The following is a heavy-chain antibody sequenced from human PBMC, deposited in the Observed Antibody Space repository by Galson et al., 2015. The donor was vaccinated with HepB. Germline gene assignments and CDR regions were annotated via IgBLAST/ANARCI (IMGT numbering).Heavy chain of an antibody. CDR2: IWYDGSNK. CDR3: ARDSSSTVTTYYFDY. V-gene: IGHV3-33*08. CDR1: GFTFSSYG. D-gene: IGHD4-17*01. Sequence: SLRLSCAASGFTFSSYGMHWVRQAPGKGLEWVAVIWYDGSNKYYADSVKGRFTISRDNSKNTLYLQMNSLRAEDTAVYYCARDSSSTVTTYYFDYWGQGTLVTVSS. J-gene: IGHJ4*02.